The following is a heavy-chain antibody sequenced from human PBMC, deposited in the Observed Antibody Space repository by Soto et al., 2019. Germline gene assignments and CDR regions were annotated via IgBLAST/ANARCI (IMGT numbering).Heavy chain of an antibody. J-gene: IGHJ4*02. Sequence: QLQLQESGPGLVKPSETLSLTCSVSGGSISSSDYYWGWIRQPPGKVLEWIGSIYYSGSTHYSPSLKSRVTISVDTSKNQFSLKLSSVTTADTAVYYCARHTGYSSPFWGQGTLVTVSS. CDR3: ARHTGYSSPF. V-gene: IGHV4-39*01. CDR2: IYYSGST. D-gene: IGHD6-19*01. CDR1: GGSISSSDYY.